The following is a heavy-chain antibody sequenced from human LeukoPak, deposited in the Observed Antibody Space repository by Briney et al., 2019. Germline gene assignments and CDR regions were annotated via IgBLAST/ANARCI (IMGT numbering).Heavy chain of an antibody. Sequence: ASETLSLTCTVSGGSISSSSYYWGWIRQPPGKGLEWIGSIYYSGSTNYNPSLKSRVTISVDTSKNQFSLKLSSVTAADTAVYYCARVLAGYFDYWGQGTLVTVSS. CDR3: ARVLAGYFDY. J-gene: IGHJ4*02. D-gene: IGHD6-25*01. CDR2: IYYSGST. V-gene: IGHV4-39*07. CDR1: GGSISSSSYY.